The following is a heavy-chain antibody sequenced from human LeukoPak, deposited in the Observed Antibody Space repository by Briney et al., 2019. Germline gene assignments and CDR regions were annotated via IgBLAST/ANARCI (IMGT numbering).Heavy chain of an antibody. Sequence: SETLSLTCTVSGGSISSSRYYWGWIRQPPGKGLEWIGSIYYSGSTYYNPSLKSRVTISVDTSKNQFSLKLSSVTAADTAVYYCASGPFPNTWGQGTLVTVSS. D-gene: IGHD2/OR15-2a*01. J-gene: IGHJ4*02. CDR3: ASGPFPNT. CDR1: GGSISSSRYY. CDR2: IYYSGST. V-gene: IGHV4-39*01.